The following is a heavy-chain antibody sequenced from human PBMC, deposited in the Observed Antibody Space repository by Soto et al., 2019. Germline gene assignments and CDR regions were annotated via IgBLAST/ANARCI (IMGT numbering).Heavy chain of an antibody. V-gene: IGHV3-30*18. D-gene: IGHD3-22*01. Sequence: GGSLRLSCAASGFTFSSYGMHWVRQAPGKGLEWVAVISYDGSNKYYADSVKGRFTISRDNPKNTLYLQMNSLRAEDTAVYYCAKDRGDYYDSSGQPWYWGQGTLVTVSS. CDR3: AKDRGDYYDSSGQPWY. CDR2: ISYDGSNK. J-gene: IGHJ4*02. CDR1: GFTFSSYG.